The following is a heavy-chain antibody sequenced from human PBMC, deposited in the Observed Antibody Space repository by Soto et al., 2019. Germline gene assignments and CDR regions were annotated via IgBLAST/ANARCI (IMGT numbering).Heavy chain of an antibody. D-gene: IGHD2-2*03. Sequence: GGSLRLSRAASGFTFSSYRMNWVRQAPGKGLEWVANIKQDRSEKYYVDSVKGRFTISRDNAKNSLYLQMNSLRAEDTAVYYCARDGSRNVFDYWGQGTLVTVSS. V-gene: IGHV3-7*05. CDR1: GFTFSSYR. J-gene: IGHJ4*02. CDR2: IKQDRSEK. CDR3: ARDGSRNVFDY.